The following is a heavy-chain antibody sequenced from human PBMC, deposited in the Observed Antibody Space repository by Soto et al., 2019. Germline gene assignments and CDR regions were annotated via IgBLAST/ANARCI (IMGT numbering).Heavy chain of an antibody. CDR2: ISGSGGST. CDR1: GFTFSSYA. Sequence: QPGGSLRLSCAASGFTFSSYAMSWVRQAPGKGLEWVSAISGSGGSTYYADSVKGRFTISRDNSKNTLYLQMNSLRAEDTAVYYCAKDRYCSGGSCYGTFDYWGQGTLVTVSS. CDR3: AKDRYCSGGSCYGTFDY. J-gene: IGHJ4*02. D-gene: IGHD2-15*01. V-gene: IGHV3-23*01.